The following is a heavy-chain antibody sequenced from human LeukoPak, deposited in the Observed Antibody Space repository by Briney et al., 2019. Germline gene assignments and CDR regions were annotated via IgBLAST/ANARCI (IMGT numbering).Heavy chain of an antibody. V-gene: IGHV4-59*01. CDR2: VYYSGST. CDR3: ARGGCSGGSCREGYFDY. CDR1: GGSISSYY. D-gene: IGHD2-15*01. Sequence: SETLSLTCTVSGGSISSYYWSWLRQPPGKGLEWIGYVYYSGSTNYNPSLKSRVTMSVDTSKNQFSLNLNSVTAADTAVYHCARGGCSGGSCREGYFDYWGQGTLVTVSS. J-gene: IGHJ4*02.